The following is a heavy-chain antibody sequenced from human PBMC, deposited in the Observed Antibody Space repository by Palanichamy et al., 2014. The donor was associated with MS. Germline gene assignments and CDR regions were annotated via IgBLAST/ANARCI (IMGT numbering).Heavy chain of an antibody. V-gene: IGHV1-18*01. CDR1: GYTFINYG. J-gene: IGHJ4*02. CDR3: ARDGYGSSFDY. Sequence: QIQLVQSGAEVKKPGASVKVSCKALGYTFINYGISWVRQAPGQGLEWMGWLSVYNGHTNYVQKLQGRVTMTSDTSTTTAYMELRSLRSDDTAVYYCARDGYGSSFDYRGQGTLVTVSS. D-gene: IGHD5-18*01. CDR2: LSVYNGHT.